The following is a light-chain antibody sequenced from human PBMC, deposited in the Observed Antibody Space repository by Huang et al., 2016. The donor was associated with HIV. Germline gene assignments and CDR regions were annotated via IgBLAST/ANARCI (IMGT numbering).Light chain of an antibody. Sequence: DIVMTQTPLSLSVTPGQPASISCKSSQSILHSDGETYLYWYLHKPGQSPQLLIYEVSNRCSGVPDRFSGSGSGTDFTLRISRVEAEDVGVYYCMQRTQRPLTFGGGTKVEIK. V-gene: IGKV2D-29*02. CDR2: EVS. J-gene: IGKJ4*01. CDR3: MQRTQRPLT. CDR1: QSILHSDGETY.